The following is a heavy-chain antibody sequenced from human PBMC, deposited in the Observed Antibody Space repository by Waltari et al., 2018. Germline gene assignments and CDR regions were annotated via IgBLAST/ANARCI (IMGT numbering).Heavy chain of an antibody. CDR2: IIPIFGTA. CDR1: GGTFSSYA. Sequence: QVQLVQSGAEVKKPGSSVKVSFKASGGTFSSYAIRWLRQAPGQGLEWMGGIIPIFGTANYEQKFQGRVTITADESTSTAYMGLSSLRSEDTAVYYCAGSPVGLQGRKYDFDYWGQGTLVTVSS. J-gene: IGHJ4*02. CDR3: AGSPVGLQGRKYDFDY. D-gene: IGHD4-4*01. V-gene: IGHV1-69*01.